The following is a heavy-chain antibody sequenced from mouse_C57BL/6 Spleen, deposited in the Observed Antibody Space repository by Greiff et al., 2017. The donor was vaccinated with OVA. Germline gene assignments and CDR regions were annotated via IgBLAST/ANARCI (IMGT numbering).Heavy chain of an antibody. D-gene: IGHD2-3*01. V-gene: IGHV1-18*01. CDR3: ARVGYYVDWYFDV. J-gene: IGHJ1*03. Sequence: VQLQQSGPELVKPGASVKIPCKASGYTFTDYNMDWVKQSHGKSLEWIGDINPNNGGTIYNQKFKGKATLTVDKSSSTAYMELRSLTSEDTAVYYCARVGYYVDWYFDVWGTGTTVTVSS. CDR1: GYTFTDYN. CDR2: INPNNGGT.